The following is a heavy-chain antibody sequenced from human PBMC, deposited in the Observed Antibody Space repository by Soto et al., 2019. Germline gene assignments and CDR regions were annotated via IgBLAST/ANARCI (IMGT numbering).Heavy chain of an antibody. J-gene: IGHJ6*02. Sequence: SVKVSCKASGGTFSSYAISWVRQAPGEGLEWMGGIIPIFGTANYAQKFQGRVTITADESTSTAYMELSSLRYEDTAVYYCARDQSRDDTAMVGVWGQGTTVTVS. CDR3: ARDQSRDDTAMVGV. V-gene: IGHV1-69*13. D-gene: IGHD5-18*01. CDR1: GGTFSSYA. CDR2: IIPIFGTA.